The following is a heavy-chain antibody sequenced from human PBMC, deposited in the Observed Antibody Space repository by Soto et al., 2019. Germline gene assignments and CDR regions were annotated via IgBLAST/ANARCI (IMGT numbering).Heavy chain of an antibody. CDR2: INVGDDKT. V-gene: IGHV1-3*01. Sequence: QVQLVQSGAEVKKPGASVRLSCKVSGKSFDNFAVHWVRQTPGQRPEWMGRINVGDDKTKYSEKFQGRVIVSYDTSATTAYMELRALSSEDTAVYYCARAKYDYIWGSDHPFDQWAQGAQVTVAS. D-gene: IGHD3-16*02. CDR1: GKSFDNFA. J-gene: IGHJ4*02. CDR3: ARAKYDYIWGSDHPFDQ.